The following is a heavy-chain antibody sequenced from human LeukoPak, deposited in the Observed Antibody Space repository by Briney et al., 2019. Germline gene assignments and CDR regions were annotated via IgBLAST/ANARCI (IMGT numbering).Heavy chain of an antibody. V-gene: IGHV4-59*01. CDR2: IYYSGST. Sequence: SETLSLTCTVSGGSISSYYWSWIRQPPGKGLEWIGYIYYSGSTNYNPSLKSRVTISVDTSKNQFSLKLSSVTAADTAVYYCARDGLRDWFDPWGQGTLVTVSS. CDR1: GGSISSYY. CDR3: ARDGLRDWFDP. J-gene: IGHJ5*02.